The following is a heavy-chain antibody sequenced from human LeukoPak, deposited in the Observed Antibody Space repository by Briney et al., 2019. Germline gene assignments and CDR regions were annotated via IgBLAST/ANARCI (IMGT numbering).Heavy chain of an antibody. Sequence: GGSLRLSCAASGFTFSTYTMNWVRQTPERGLEWVSAIKSRFTISRDNAKNSLYLQMNSLRAEDTAVYNCARDIKGIAVVPAASWRYDYWGQRTLVTVPS. V-gene: IGHV3-21*03. J-gene: IGHJ4*01. D-gene: IGHD2-2*01. CDR3: ARDIKGIAVVPAASWRYDY. CDR1: GFTFSTYT. CDR2: I.